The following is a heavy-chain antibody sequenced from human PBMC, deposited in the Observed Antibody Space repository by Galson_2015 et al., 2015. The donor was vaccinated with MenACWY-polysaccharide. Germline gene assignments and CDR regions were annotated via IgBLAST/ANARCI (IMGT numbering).Heavy chain of an antibody. J-gene: IGHJ4*02. CDR3: ANPRPSTRRTSDGDY. Sequence: SLRLSCAASGFTFSSYTMSWVRQAPGKGLEWVSGVSGSGSSTYYADSVKGRFTISRDNSKNTLFLQMNSLTAADTALYYCANPRPSTRRTSDGDYWGQGTLVTGSS. V-gene: IGHV3-23*01. D-gene: IGHD5/OR15-5a*01. CDR1: GFTFSSYT. CDR2: VSGSGSST.